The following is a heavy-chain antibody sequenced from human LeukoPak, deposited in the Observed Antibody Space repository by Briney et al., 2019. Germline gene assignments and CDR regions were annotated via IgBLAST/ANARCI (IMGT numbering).Heavy chain of an antibody. CDR1: GFTFSSYS. Sequence: RGSLRLSCAASGFTFSSYSMNWVRQSPGKGLEWISYITSRSAFTYFAGSVKGRFTISRDDARNSVYLHLNALRVDDTAVYYCARDLTSAYWSPGGYYYYMDVWGKGTAVTVSS. J-gene: IGHJ6*03. CDR3: ARDLTSAYWSPGGYYYYMDV. CDR2: ITSRSAFT. V-gene: IGHV3-48*01. D-gene: IGHD3-16*01.